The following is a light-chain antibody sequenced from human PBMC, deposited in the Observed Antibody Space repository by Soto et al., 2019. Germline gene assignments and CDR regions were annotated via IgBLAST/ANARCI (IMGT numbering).Light chain of an antibody. CDR1: SHDIGGYDF. Sequence: QSALTQPASVSGSPGQSITISCTGTSHDIGGYDFVSWYQQYPGRAPRLLISEVTRRPSGVSSRFSGSKSGNTASLTISGLQAEDEADYYCSSYTSSSTLVFGGGTQLTVL. J-gene: IGLJ2*01. CDR3: SSYTSSSTLV. V-gene: IGLV2-14*01. CDR2: EVT.